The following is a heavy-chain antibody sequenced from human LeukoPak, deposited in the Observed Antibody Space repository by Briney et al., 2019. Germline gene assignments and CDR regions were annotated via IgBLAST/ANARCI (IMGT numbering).Heavy chain of an antibody. J-gene: IGHJ3*02. CDR2: INPIGGST. V-gene: IGHV1-46*01. Sequence: ASVKVSCKAAGYTFTTYYMHWVRQAPGQGLEWMGTINPIGGSTSYAQKFQGRVTMTRDTSTSTVYMELSSLRSEDTAVYYCARGGRGEGTGTTRVAFDIWGQGTMVTVSS. D-gene: IGHD1-1*01. CDR3: ARGGRGEGTGTTRVAFDI. CDR1: GYTFTTYY.